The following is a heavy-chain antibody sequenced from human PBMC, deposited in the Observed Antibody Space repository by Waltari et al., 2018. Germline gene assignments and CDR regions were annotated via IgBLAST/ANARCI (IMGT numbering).Heavy chain of an antibody. D-gene: IGHD3-10*01. V-gene: IGHV4-59*01. Sequence: QVHLQKSGPGLVKPWETLSLTCTVSGGSMNSDYWTWIRQPPGKGLEWIGYIYYTGGPNYNPSLDSRVTISVDTSRKQCSLRLTSVTTADTAVYFCARFVPLRGLDLWGPGMLVSVSS. CDR1: GGSMNSDY. CDR2: IYYTGGP. CDR3: ARFVPLRGLDL. J-gene: IGHJ5*02.